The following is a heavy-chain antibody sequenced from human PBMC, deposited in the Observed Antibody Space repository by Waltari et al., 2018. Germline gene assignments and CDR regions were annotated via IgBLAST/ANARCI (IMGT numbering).Heavy chain of an antibody. J-gene: IGHJ4*02. V-gene: IGHV3-48*03. D-gene: IGHD5-12*01. Sequence: EVQLVESGGGLVQPGGSLRLSCAASGFTFSSYEMNWVRQAPGKGLEGVSYISISGSTIYYADSVKGRFTISRDNAKNSLYLQMHSLRADDTAVYYCARDNNGYDRYFDYWGQGTLVTVSS. CDR1: GFTFSSYE. CDR2: ISISGSTI. CDR3: ARDNNGYDRYFDY.